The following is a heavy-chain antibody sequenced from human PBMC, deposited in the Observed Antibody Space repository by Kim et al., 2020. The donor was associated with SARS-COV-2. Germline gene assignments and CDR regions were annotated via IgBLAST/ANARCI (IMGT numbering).Heavy chain of an antibody. J-gene: IGHJ4*02. CDR3: AKVGYGDAGEFDY. CDR2: ISYDGSNK. Sequence: GGSLRLSCAASGFTFSSYGMHWVRQAPGKGLEWVAVISYDGSNKYYADSVKGRFTISRDNSKNTLYLQMNSLRAEDTAVYYCAKVGYGDAGEFDYWGQGTLVTVSS. D-gene: IGHD4-17*01. CDR1: GFTFSSYG. V-gene: IGHV3-30*18.